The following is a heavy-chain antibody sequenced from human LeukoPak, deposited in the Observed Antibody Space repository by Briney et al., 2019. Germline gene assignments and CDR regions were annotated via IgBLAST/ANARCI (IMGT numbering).Heavy chain of an antibody. CDR3: ARDYPHYYYYMDV. J-gene: IGHJ6*03. CDR1: GGSISSGSYY. Sequence: PSETLSLTCTVSGGSISSGSYYWSWIRQPAGKGLEWIGRIYTSGSTNYNPSLKSRVTISVDTSKNQFSLKLSSVTAADTAVYYCARDYPHYYYYMDVWGKGTTVTVSS. V-gene: IGHV4-61*02. CDR2: IYTSGST.